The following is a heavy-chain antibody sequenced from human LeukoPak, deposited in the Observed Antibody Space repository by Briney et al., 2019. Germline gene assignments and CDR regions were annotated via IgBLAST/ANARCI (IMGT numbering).Heavy chain of an antibody. CDR1: GDTLSGYS. CDR2: VYSSGFT. Sequence: PSETLSLTCTTSGDTLSGYSWSWLRQPAGKELEWIGRVYSSGFTEYNLSLDGRVTMSIETSKSQFSLKLDSVTAADTAAYYCARVHIVTGTYFDSWGEGALVTVSS. V-gene: IGHV4-4*07. D-gene: IGHD3-10*01. J-gene: IGHJ4*02. CDR3: ARVHIVTGTYFDS.